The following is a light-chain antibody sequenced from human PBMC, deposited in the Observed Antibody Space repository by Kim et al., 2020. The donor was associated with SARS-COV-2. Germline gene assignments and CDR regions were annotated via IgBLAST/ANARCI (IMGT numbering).Light chain of an antibody. CDR3: QQYNSYPVT. V-gene: IGKV1-5*01. Sequence: SASVGDRVTITCRASQSISSWLAWYQQKPGKAPKVLIYAASSLESGVPSRFGGTGSGTEFTLTINSLQPDDFATYYCQQYNSYPVTFGQGTKLEI. CDR1: QSISSW. CDR2: AAS. J-gene: IGKJ2*01.